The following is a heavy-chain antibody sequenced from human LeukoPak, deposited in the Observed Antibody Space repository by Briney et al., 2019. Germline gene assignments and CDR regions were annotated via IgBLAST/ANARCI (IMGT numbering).Heavy chain of an antibody. J-gene: IGHJ4*02. CDR2: INHSGST. Sequence: SETLSVTCAVYGGSFSGYYWSWIRQPPGKGLEWIGEINHSGSTNYNPSLKSRVTISVDTSKNQFSLKLSSVTAADTAVYYCARRPYYYDSSGHSYFDYWGQGTLVTVSS. CDR3: ARRPYYYDSSGHSYFDY. V-gene: IGHV4-34*01. CDR1: GGSFSGYY. D-gene: IGHD3-22*01.